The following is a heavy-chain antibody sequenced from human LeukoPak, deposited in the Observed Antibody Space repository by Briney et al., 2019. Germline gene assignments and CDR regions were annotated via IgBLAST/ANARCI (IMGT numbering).Heavy chain of an antibody. J-gene: IGHJ4*02. Sequence: GGSLRLSCAASGFTFSSFAMSWVRQAPGKGLKWVSNVSGSGGSTHYADSVKGRFTISRDNSKNTLYLQMNNLRAEDTAVYYCAKGGKGVSAVYFDYWGQGTLVTVSS. CDR1: GFTFSSFA. D-gene: IGHD2-2*01. CDR3: AKGGKGVSAVYFDY. V-gene: IGHV3-23*01. CDR2: VSGSGGST.